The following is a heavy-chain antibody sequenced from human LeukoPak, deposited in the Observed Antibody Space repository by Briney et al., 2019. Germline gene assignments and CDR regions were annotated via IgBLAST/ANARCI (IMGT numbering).Heavy chain of an antibody. CDR2: ISSSGGTI. V-gene: IGHV3-11*04. CDR1: GFTFSDYY. J-gene: IGHJ4*02. D-gene: IGHD1-26*01. Sequence: GGSLRLSCAASGFTFSDYYMSWIRQAPGKGLEWVSYISSSGGTIYYADSVKGRFIISRDNAKNSLYLQMNSLRAEDTAVYCCAKRIVGAINNWGQGTLVTVSS. CDR3: AKRIVGAINN.